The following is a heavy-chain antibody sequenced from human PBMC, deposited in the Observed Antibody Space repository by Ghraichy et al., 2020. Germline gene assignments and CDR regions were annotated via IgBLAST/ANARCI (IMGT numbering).Heavy chain of an antibody. CDR2: ISSSSSTI. V-gene: IGHV3-48*02. D-gene: IGHD6-13*01. CDR3: ARGGDSSWYWYYYYYGMDV. J-gene: IGHJ6*02. Sequence: GESLNISCAASGFTFSSYSMNWVRQAPGKGLEWVSYISSSSSTIYYADSVKGRFTISRDNAKNSLYLQMNSLRDEDTAVYYCARGGDSSWYWYYYYYGMDVWGQGTTVTVSS. CDR1: GFTFSSYS.